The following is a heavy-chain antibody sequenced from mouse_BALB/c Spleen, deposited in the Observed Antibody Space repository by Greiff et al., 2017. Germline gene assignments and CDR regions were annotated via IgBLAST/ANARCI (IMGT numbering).Heavy chain of an antibody. D-gene: IGHD1-1*01. CDR1: GYTFTSYY. J-gene: IGHJ2*01. Sequence: VQLQQSGPELVKPGASVRISCKASGYTFTSYYIHWVKQRPGQGLEWIGWIYPGNVNTKYNEKFKGKATLTADKSSSTAYMQLSSLTSEDSAVYFCARWYYEYYFDYWGQGTTLTVSS. CDR3: ARWYYEYYFDY. V-gene: IGHV1S56*01. CDR2: IYPGNVNT.